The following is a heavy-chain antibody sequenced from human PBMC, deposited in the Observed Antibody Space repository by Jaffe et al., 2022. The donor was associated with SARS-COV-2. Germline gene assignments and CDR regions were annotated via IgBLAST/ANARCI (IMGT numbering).Heavy chain of an antibody. D-gene: IGHD3-10*01. CDR2: INPNSGGT. Sequence: QVQLVQSGAEVKKPGASVKVSCKASGYTFTGYYMHWVRQAPGQGLEWMGWINPNSGGTNYAQKFQGRVTMTRDTSISTAYMELSRLRSDDTAVYYCARAQPRLYYGSGRWGWFDPWGQGTLVTVSS. V-gene: IGHV1-2*02. CDR3: ARAQPRLYYGSGRWGWFDP. CDR1: GYTFTGYY. J-gene: IGHJ5*02.